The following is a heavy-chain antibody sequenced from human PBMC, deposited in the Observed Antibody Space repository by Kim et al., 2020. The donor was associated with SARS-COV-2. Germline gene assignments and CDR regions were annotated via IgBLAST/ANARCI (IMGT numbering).Heavy chain of an antibody. D-gene: IGHD4-4*01. CDR1: GFTFSDYY. J-gene: IGHJ3*02. CDR3: ARDPATVTTFAFDI. V-gene: IGHV3-11*06. CDR2: ISSSSSYT. Sequence: GGSLRLSCAASGFTFSDYYMSWIRQAPGKGLEWVSYISSSSSYTNYADSVKGRFTISRDNAKNSLYLQMNSLRAEDTAVYYCARDPATVTTFAFDIWGQGKRVSVSS.